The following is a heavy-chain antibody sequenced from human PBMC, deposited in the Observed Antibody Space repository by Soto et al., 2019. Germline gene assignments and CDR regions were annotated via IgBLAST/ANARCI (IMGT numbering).Heavy chain of an antibody. CDR3: ARFTTSKGRAEYFQH. CDR2: IYYSGST. V-gene: IGHV4-31*03. CDR1: GGSISSGGYY. Sequence: QVQLQESGPGLVKPSQTLSRTCTVSGGSISSGGYYWSWIRQNPGKGLEWIGYIYYSGSTYYNPSLKSRVTISVDTSKNQFSLKLSSVTAADTAAYYCARFTTSKGRAEYFQHWGQGTLVTVSS. J-gene: IGHJ1*01. D-gene: IGHD2-2*01.